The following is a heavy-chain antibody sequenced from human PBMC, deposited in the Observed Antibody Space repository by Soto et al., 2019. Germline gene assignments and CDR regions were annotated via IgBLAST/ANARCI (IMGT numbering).Heavy chain of an antibody. V-gene: IGHV3-9*01. D-gene: IGHD5-12*01. CDR2: ISWDSGTI. CDR1: GFTFDDCS. CDR3: VQGRYPTMASPLDN. J-gene: IGHJ4*02. Sequence: ESGGGLVQPGKSLRLSCVASGFTFDDCSMHWVRQAPGKGLEWVSGISWDSGTIGYADSVKGRFSISRDGAKNSLYLQMNSLRVEDAALYYCVQGRYPTMASPLDNWGQGTLVTVSS.